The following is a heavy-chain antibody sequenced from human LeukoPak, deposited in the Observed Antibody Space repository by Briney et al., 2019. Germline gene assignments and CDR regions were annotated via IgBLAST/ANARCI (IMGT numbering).Heavy chain of an antibody. CDR2: IYYSGST. CDR1: GGSISSYY. Sequence: SETLSLTCTVSGGSISSYYWSWIRQPPGKGLEWIGYIYYSGSTNYNPSLKSRVTISVDTSKNQFSLKLSSVTAADTAVYYCARVHYDILTGYIGALYYYYYMDVWGKGTTVTISS. J-gene: IGHJ6*03. D-gene: IGHD3-9*01. CDR3: ARVHYDILTGYIGALYYYYYMDV. V-gene: IGHV4-59*01.